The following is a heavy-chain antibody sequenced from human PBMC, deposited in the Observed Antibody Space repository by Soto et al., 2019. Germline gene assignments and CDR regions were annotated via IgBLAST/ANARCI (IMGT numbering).Heavy chain of an antibody. CDR2: TYYRSKWYN. CDR1: GDSVSSNSAA. J-gene: IGHJ4*02. D-gene: IGHD6-13*01. CDR3: ARQQLTHYYFDY. V-gene: IGHV6-1*01. Sequence: SQTLSLTCAISGDSVSSNSAAWTWIRQSPSRGLEWLGRTYYRSKWYNEYPVSVKSRITINPDTSKNQFSLHLNSVTPEDTAVYYCARQQLTHYYFDYWGQRTLVTVSS.